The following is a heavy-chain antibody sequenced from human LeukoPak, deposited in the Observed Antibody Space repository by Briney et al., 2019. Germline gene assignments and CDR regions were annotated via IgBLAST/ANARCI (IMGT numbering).Heavy chain of an antibody. CDR1: GGSISSYY. Sequence: SETLSLTCTVSGGSISSYYWSWIRQPPGKGLELIGYVYYSGTANYSPSLESRVTILVDTSKNQFSLNLSSVTAADTAVYYCARTKSGWYYSDYWGQGTLVSVSS. CDR2: VYYSGTA. V-gene: IGHV4-59*08. D-gene: IGHD6-19*01. J-gene: IGHJ4*02. CDR3: ARTKSGWYYSDY.